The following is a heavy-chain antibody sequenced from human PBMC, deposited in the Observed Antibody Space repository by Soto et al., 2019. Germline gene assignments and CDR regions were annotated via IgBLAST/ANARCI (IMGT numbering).Heavy chain of an antibody. V-gene: IGHV3-48*03. CDR1: GFTFSSYE. D-gene: IGHD3-10*01. CDR3: ATRSGGGGAFDI. J-gene: IGHJ3*02. CDR2: ISTSASTI. Sequence: QPGGSLRLSCAASGFTFSSYEMNWVRQAPGKGLEWVSYISTSASTIYYADSVKGRFTISRDNAKKSLYMQMNSLRAEDTAVYYCATRSGGGGAFDIWGQGTMVTVSS.